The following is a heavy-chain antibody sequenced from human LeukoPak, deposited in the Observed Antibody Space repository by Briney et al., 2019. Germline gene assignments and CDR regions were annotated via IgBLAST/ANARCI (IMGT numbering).Heavy chain of an antibody. CDR3: ARGGYYYFDY. D-gene: IGHD3-22*01. CDR1: GFTFSSYA. V-gene: IGHV3-23*01. Sequence: GGSLRLSCAASGFTFSSYAMSWVRQAPGKGLEWVSAISGSGGSTYYADSVKGRFTISRDNSKNSLYLQMNSLRAEDTAVYYCARGGYYYFDYWGQGTLVTVSS. CDR2: ISGSGGST. J-gene: IGHJ4*02.